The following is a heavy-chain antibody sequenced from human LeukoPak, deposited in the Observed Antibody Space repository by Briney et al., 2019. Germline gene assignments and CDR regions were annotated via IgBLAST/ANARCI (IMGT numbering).Heavy chain of an antibody. CDR3: ATRPGYNWFDP. V-gene: IGHV1-69*13. CDR1: GGTFSSYA. J-gene: IGHJ5*02. CDR2: TIPIFGTA. Sequence: ASVKVSCKASGGTFSSYAISWVRQAPGQGLEWMGGTIPIFGTANYAQKFQGRVTITADESTSTAYMELSSLRSEDTAVYYCATRPGYNWFDPWGQGTLVTVSS.